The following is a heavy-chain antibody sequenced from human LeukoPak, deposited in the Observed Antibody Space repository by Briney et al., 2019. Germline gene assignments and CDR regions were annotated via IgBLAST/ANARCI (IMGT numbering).Heavy chain of an antibody. CDR2: IYYSGST. J-gene: IGHJ5*02. CDR3: ARDRSVTFDP. Sequence: PSETLSLTCTVSGGSISSSSYYWGWIRQPPGKGLEWIGSIYYSGSTYYNPSLKSRVTMSVDTSKNQFSLKLSSVTAADTAVYYCARDRSVTFDPWGQGTLVTVSS. D-gene: IGHD2-21*02. V-gene: IGHV4-39*07. CDR1: GGSISSSSYY.